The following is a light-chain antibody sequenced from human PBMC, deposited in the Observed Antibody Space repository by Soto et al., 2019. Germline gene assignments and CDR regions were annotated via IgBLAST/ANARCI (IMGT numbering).Light chain of an antibody. Sequence: DIRMTQSHSTLSASLGDRVTISCRASRNIDSWLAWYQQRPGGITQLLIYSASNLQNGVPSRFSGSGSGTDFTLTINVLQPDDFATYYCQEFHASSRTFGQGTRV. CDR1: RNIDSW. CDR2: SAS. V-gene: IGKV1-5*03. J-gene: IGKJ1*01. CDR3: QEFHASSRT.